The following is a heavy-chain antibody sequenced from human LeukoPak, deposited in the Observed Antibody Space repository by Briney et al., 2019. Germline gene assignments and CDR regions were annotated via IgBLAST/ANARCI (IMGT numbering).Heavy chain of an antibody. CDR2: MNPNSGNT. Sequence: GASVKVSCKASGYTFTSYDINWVRQAPGQGLEWMGWMNPNSGNTVYAQKLQGRVTMTTDTSTSTAYMELRSLRSDDTAVYYCAREYSGSNWWFDPWGQGTLVTVSS. V-gene: IGHV1-8*01. CDR1: GYTFTSYD. J-gene: IGHJ5*02. D-gene: IGHD1-26*01. CDR3: AREYSGSNWWFDP.